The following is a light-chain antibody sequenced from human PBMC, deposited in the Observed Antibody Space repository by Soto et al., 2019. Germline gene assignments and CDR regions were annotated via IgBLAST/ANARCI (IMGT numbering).Light chain of an antibody. J-gene: IGLJ2*01. CDR1: SSDVGGYNF. Sequence: QSVLTQPASVSGSPGQSITISCTGTSSDVGGYNFVSWYQQHPGIAPQLIIYDVTNRPSEVSNRFSGSKSGNTASLTISELQAEDEADYYCSSYSSSRTVIFGGGTKLTVL. V-gene: IGLV2-14*03. CDR3: SSYSSSRTVI. CDR2: DVT.